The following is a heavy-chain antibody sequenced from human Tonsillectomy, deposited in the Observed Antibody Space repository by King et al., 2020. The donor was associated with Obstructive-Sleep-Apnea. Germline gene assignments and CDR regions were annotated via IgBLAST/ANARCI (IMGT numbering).Heavy chain of an antibody. CDR3: ARDLRIVGRSGFDY. CDR1: GFTFSSYS. J-gene: IGHJ4*02. V-gene: IGHV3-48*04. Sequence: VQLVESGGGLVQPGGSLRLSCAASGFTFSSYSMNWVRQAPGKGLEWVSYISSSSSIIYYADSVKGRFTISRDNAKNSLYLQMNSLRAEDTAVYYCARDLRIVGRSGFDYWGQGTLVTVSS. D-gene: IGHD1-26*01. CDR2: ISSSSSII.